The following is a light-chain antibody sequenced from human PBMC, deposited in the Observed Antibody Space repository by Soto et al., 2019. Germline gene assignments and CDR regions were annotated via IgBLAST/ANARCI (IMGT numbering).Light chain of an antibody. CDR2: GAS. CDR1: QSVSNN. J-gene: IGKJ1*01. V-gene: IGKV3-15*01. CDR3: QRYRSSTWT. Sequence: EIVMTQSPATLSVSPGERATLSCRASQSVSNNLAWYQQKPGQAPRLLIYGASTRATGIPARFSGSGSGTDFTLTINILELEDLAVDNRQRYRSSTWTVGQGPEVESK.